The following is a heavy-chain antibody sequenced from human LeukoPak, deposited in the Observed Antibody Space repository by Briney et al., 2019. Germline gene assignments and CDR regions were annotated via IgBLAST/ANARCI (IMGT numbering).Heavy chain of an antibody. Sequence: ASVKVSCKASGYTYTSYDVHWVRQVTGQGLEWMGWMNPNSGNTGYAQKFQGRVTMTRDTSISTAYMELNSLRSEDTAVYYCARLVVRGTTGDGGDYWGQGTLVTVSS. CDR1: GYTYTSYD. CDR3: ARLVVRGTTGDGGDY. CDR2: MNPNSGNT. J-gene: IGHJ4*02. V-gene: IGHV1-8*01. D-gene: IGHD3-10*01.